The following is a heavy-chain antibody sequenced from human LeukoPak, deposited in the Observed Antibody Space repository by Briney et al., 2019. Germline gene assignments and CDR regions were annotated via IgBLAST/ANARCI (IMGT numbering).Heavy chain of an antibody. CDR1: RFTFSSYG. D-gene: IGHD4/OR15-4a*01. J-gene: IGHJ4*02. Sequence: GGSLRLSCAASRFTFSSYGMHWVRQAPGKGLEWVAYIKYDGSNEQYADSVKGRFSISRDNSKNTLYLQMNSLRAEDTAVYYCAKAGLVRGGALDSWGQGTLVTVSS. CDR3: AKAGLVRGGALDS. V-gene: IGHV3-30*02. CDR2: IKYDGSNE.